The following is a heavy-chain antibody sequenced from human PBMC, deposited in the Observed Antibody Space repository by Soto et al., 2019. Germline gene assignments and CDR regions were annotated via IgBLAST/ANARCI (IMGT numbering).Heavy chain of an antibody. CDR3: AREIDGDYKSYDY. Sequence: EVQLVESGGGLVQPGGSLRLSCAASGFTFSSYWMSWVRQAPGKGLEWVANIKQDGSEKYYVDSVKGRFTISRDNAKNSLYLQMNSLRAEDTAVYYCAREIDGDYKSYDYWGQGTLVTVSS. CDR2: IKQDGSEK. CDR1: GFTFSSYW. D-gene: IGHD4-17*01. V-gene: IGHV3-7*01. J-gene: IGHJ4*02.